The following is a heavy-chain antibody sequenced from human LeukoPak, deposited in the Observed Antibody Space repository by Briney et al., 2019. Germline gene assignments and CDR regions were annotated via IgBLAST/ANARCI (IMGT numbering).Heavy chain of an antibody. V-gene: IGHV4-38-2*02. J-gene: IGHJ4*02. Sequence: SETLSLTCAVSGGSISSGYYWGWIRQSPGKGLEWIGTIYHSGSTYYNPSLKSRVTISVDTSKNRFSLKLTSVTAADTAVYYCARDQSGYDYPFDYWGQGTLVTVSS. CDR1: GGSISSGYY. CDR3: ARDQSGYDYPFDY. CDR2: IYHSGST. D-gene: IGHD5-12*01.